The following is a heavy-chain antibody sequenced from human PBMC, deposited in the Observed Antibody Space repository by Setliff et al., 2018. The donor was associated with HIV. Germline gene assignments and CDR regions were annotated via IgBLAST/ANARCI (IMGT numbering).Heavy chain of an antibody. V-gene: IGHV4-38-2*02. D-gene: IGHD3-3*01. Sequence: PSETLSLTCTVSGYSISSGYYWGWIRLPPGKGLEWIGSIYHSGTTYYNPSLKSRVTISVDTSKNQFSLKLSSATAADTAVYYCARRLQFLEFLHGVGGLDVWGQGTMVTVSS. CDR1: GYSISSGYY. CDR2: IYHSGTT. J-gene: IGHJ6*02. CDR3: ARRLQFLEFLHGVGGLDV.